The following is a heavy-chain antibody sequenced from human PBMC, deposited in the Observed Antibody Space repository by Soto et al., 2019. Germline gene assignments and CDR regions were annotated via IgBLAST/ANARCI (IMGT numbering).Heavy chain of an antibody. J-gene: IGHJ4*02. Sequence: QVQLQESGPGLVKASETLSLTCTVSGDSISTYYWSWIRQPAGKGLEWIGRIHTSGKTLYNPSLKSRVTISVGTSKIHFSLNLRSVTAADTAVYYCAGGAAADFFDYWGQGTLVTVSS. CDR1: GDSISTYY. D-gene: IGHD6-13*01. CDR3: AGGAAADFFDY. V-gene: IGHV4-4*07. CDR2: IHTSGKT.